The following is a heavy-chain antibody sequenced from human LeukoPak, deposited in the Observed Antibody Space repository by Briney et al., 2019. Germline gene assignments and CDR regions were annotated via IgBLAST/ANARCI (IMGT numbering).Heavy chain of an antibody. V-gene: IGHV1-8*01. D-gene: IGHD5-12*01. J-gene: IGHJ6*03. CDR3: ARGPHSGYDYGYYYYYMDV. CDR2: MNPNSGNT. Sequence: ASVKVSCKASGYTFTSYDINWVRQATGQGLEWMGWMNPNSGNTGYAQKFQGRVIMTRNTSISTAYMELSSLRSEDTAVYYCARGPHSGYDYGYYYYYMDVWGKGTTVTVSS. CDR1: GYTFTSYD.